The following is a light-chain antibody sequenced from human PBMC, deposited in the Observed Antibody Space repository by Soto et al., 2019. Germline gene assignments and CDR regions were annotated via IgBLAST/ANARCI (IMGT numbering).Light chain of an antibody. CDR1: QGITNY. CDR3: QKYNSAPLT. V-gene: IGKV1-27*01. CDR2: GAS. J-gene: IGKJ1*01. Sequence: DIQMTQSPSSLSASVGDRVTITCRASQGITNYFAWYQQEPGKVPKLLIYGASTLQSGVPSRFSGSGSGTEFTRTISSLQPEDVATYYCQKYNSAPLTFGQGTKVEIK.